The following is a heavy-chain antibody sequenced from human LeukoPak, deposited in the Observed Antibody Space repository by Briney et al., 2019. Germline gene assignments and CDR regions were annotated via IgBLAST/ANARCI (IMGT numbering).Heavy chain of an antibody. CDR1: GGSISSYY. Sequence: SETLSLTCTVSGGSISSYYWSWIRQAPGKGLEWIGYIYYSGSTNYNPSLKSRVTISVETSKNQFSLKLSSVTAADTAVYYCARTAGGYYYGHYFDYWGQGTLVTVSS. CDR2: IYYSGST. V-gene: IGHV4-59*01. J-gene: IGHJ4*02. CDR3: ARTAGGYYYGHYFDY. D-gene: IGHD3-22*01.